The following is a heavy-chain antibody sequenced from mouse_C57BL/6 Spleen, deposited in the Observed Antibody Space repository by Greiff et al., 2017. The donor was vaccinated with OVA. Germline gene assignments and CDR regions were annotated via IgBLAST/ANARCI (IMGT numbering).Heavy chain of an antibody. CDR1: GFTFSSYG. CDR3: ERQGSYYDWAWFAY. CDR2: ISSGGSYT. J-gene: IGHJ3*01. Sequence: DVKLVESGGDLVKPGGSLKLSCAASGFTFSSYGMSWVRQTPDKRLEWVATISSGGSYTYYPDSVKGRFTISRDNAKNTLYLQMSSLKSEDTAMYYCERQGSYYDWAWFAYWGQGTLVTVSA. D-gene: IGHD2-4*01. V-gene: IGHV5-6*02.